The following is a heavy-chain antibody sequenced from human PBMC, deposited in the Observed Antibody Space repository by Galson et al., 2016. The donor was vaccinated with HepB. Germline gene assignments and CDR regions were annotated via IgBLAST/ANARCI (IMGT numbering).Heavy chain of an antibody. CDR3: AKGREGITGTTGYFDH. CDR1: GFTFSSHW. J-gene: IGHJ4*02. CDR2: ISGLGSNT. V-gene: IGHV3-23*01. D-gene: IGHD1-20*01. Sequence: SLRLSCAASGFTFSSHWMSWVRQAPGKGLEWVSGISGLGSNTYYADSVKGRFTISRDNSKNTLYLQMNSLRGEDTALYYCAKGREGITGTTGYFDHWGQGTLVSVSS.